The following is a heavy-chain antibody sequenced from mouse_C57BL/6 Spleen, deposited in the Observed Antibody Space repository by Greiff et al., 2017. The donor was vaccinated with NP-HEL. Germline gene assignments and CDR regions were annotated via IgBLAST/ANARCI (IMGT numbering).Heavy chain of an antibody. D-gene: IGHD1-1*01. Sequence: VQGVESGPGLVQPSQSLSITCTVSGFSLTSYGVHWVRQSPGKGLEWLGVIWRGGSTDYNAAFMSRLSITKDNSKSQVFFKMNSLQADDTAIYYCAKTGNYGSSYAMDYWGQGTSVTVSS. CDR3: AKTGNYGSSYAMDY. CDR1: GFSLTSYG. V-gene: IGHV2-5*01. CDR2: IWRGGST. J-gene: IGHJ4*01.